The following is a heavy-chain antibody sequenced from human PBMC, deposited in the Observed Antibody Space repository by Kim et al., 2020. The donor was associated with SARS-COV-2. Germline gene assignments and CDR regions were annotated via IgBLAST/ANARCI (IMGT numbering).Heavy chain of an antibody. CDR3: ARDVATPDYYYYGMDV. V-gene: IGHV3-11*01. Sequence: GGSLRLSCAASGFTFSDYYMSWIRQAPGKGLEWVSYISSSGSTIYYADSVNGRFTISRDNAKNSLYLQMNSLRAEDTAVYYCARDVATPDYYYYGMDVWGQGTPVTVSS. CDR1: GFTFSDYY. CDR2: ISSSGSTI. D-gene: IGHD5-12*01. J-gene: IGHJ6*02.